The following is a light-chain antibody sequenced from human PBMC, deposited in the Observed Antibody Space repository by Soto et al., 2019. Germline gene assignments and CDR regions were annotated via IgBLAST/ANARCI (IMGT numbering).Light chain of an antibody. CDR1: KNDIGVYDF. CDR3: SSYTSSSLGV. V-gene: IGLV2-8*01. Sequence: QSALTQPPSASGSPGQSVTISCTGTKNDIGVYDFVSWYQHHPGKAPRLIIYEVVQRPSGVPDRFSGSKSGNTASLTISGLQAEDEADYYCSSYTSSSLGVFGGGTKLTVL. J-gene: IGLJ2*01. CDR2: EVV.